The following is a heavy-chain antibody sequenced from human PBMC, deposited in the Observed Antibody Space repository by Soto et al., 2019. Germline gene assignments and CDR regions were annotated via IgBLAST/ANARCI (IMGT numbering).Heavy chain of an antibody. V-gene: IGHV3-23*01. CDR3: AKDRREFFGVVILLLHWFDP. CDR1: GFTFSSYA. J-gene: IGHJ5*02. D-gene: IGHD3-3*01. CDR2: ISGSGGST. Sequence: EVQLLESGGGLVQPGGSLRLSCAASGFTFSSYAMSWVRQAPGKGLEWVSAISGSGGSTYYADSVKGRFTISRDNSKNTLYLQMNSLRAEDTAVYYCAKDRREFFGVVILLLHWFDPWGQGALVTVSS.